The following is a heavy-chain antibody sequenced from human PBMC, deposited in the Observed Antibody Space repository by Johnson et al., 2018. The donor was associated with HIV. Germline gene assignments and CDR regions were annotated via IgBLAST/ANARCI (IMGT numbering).Heavy chain of an antibody. J-gene: IGHJ3*02. CDR1: GFTFRDYA. V-gene: IGHV3-30-3*01. CDR2: ISYDGSNE. CDR3: ARVNEDLLYAFDI. D-gene: IGHD1-1*01. Sequence: QEKLVESGGGVVQPGRSLRLSCAASGFTFRDYAMHWVRQAPGKGLEWVTVISYDGSNEYYADSVKGRFTISRDNSKNTLYLQMNSLRAEDTAVYYCARVNEDLLYAFDIWG.